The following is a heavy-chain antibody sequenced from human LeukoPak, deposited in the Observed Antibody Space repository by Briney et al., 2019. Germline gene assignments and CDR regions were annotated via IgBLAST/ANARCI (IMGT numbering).Heavy chain of an antibody. CDR3: ARGPFGYSSSWYEDY. CDR2: IYYSGST. J-gene: IGHJ4*02. V-gene: IGHV4-59*01. CDR1: GGSISSYY. Sequence: SETLSLTCTVPGGSISSYYWSWIRQPPGKGLEWIGYIYYSGSTNYNPSLKSRVTISVDTSKNQFSLKLSSVTAADTAVYYCARGPFGYSSSWYEDYWGQGTLVTVSS. D-gene: IGHD6-13*01.